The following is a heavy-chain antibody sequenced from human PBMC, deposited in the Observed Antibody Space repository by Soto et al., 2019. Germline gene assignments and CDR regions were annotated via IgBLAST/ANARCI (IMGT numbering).Heavy chain of an antibody. D-gene: IGHD3-3*01. V-gene: IGHV3-21*01. J-gene: IGHJ5*02. Sequence: GGSLRLSCAASGFTFSSYSMNWVRQAPGKGLEWVSSISSSSSCIYYADSAKGRFTISRDNAKNSLYLQMNSLRAEDTAVYYCARADYDFWSGYYRGNWFDPWGQGTLVTVSS. CDR2: ISSSSSCI. CDR3: ARADYDFWSGYYRGNWFDP. CDR1: GFTFSSYS.